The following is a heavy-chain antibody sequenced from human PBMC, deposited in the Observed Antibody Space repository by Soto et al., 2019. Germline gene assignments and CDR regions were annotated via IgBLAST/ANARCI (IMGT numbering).Heavy chain of an antibody. V-gene: IGHV1-69*04. CDR3: ARDRITTRGDAFDL. CDR2: IIPIPDIT. CDR1: GGTFSTYI. J-gene: IGHJ3*01. D-gene: IGHD3-3*01. Sequence: SVKVSCKAPGGTFSTYIISWVRQAPGQGLEWMGRIIPIPDITNYAQKFQGRVTVTADRSTSIAYMELTSLKSEDTAVYYCARDRITTRGDAFDLWGQGTMVTVSS.